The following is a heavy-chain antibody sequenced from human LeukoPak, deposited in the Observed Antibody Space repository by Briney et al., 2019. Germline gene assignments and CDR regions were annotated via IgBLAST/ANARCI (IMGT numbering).Heavy chain of an antibody. CDR1: GYTLTQLS. Sequence: SVTVSHTVSGYTLTQLSKCWVRLAPGHGLEWMGRMIPILGIANYAQKFQGRVTITADKSTSTAYMELSSLRSEDTAVYYCASLLGPVYISVCYENCFYTWGQGTLVTVSS. D-gene: IGHD6-19*01. V-gene: IGHV1-69*02. J-gene: IGHJ5*02. CDR2: MIPILGIA. CDR3: ASLLGPVYISVCYENCFYT.